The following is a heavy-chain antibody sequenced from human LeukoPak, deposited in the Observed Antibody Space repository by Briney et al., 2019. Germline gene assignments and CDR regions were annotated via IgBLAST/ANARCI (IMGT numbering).Heavy chain of an antibody. J-gene: IGHJ4*01. V-gene: IGHV3-33*01. Sequence: GGSLRLSCAASGFIYSHYGMHWVRQAPGEGLEWVAVIWSDGSNRFYAGSVKGRFTISRDNSQRTLFLQMNSLRVDDTAMYYCVRDAQRGFDYSNSLKYWGHGTLVTVSS. CDR2: IWSDGSNR. CDR1: GFIYSHYG. D-gene: IGHD4-11*01. CDR3: VRDAQRGFDYSNSLKY.